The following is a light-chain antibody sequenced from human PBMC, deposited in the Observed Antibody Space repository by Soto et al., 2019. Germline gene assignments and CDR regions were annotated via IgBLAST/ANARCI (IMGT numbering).Light chain of an antibody. V-gene: IGKV3-15*01. Sequence: IVMTQSPATLSLSPGERATLSCRASQSVSSNFAWYQQKPGQAPRLLIYGASTRATGIPARLSGSGSGTEFTLTISSMQSEDFTVYYCQQYNNWPPWTFGEGTKVEIK. CDR3: QQYNNWPPWT. J-gene: IGKJ1*01. CDR1: QSVSSN. CDR2: GAS.